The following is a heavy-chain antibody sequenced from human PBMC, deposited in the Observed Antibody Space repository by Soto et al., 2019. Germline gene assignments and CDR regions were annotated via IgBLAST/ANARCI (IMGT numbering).Heavy chain of an antibody. V-gene: IGHV3-11*01. CDR3: ARVLLPAIFVGAVDV. J-gene: IGHJ6*02. D-gene: IGHD2-21*02. CDR1: GFTFSDYY. CDR2: ISGSGSTI. Sequence: GGSLRLSCAASGFTFSDYYMTWVRQAPGKGLEWVSHISGSGSTIYYADSVKGRFTISRDNAKKSLYLQMNSLRAEDTAVYYCARVLLPAIFVGAVDVWGQGTTVTVSS.